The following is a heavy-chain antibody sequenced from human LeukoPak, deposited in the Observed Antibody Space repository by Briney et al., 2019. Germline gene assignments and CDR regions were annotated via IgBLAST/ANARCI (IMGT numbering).Heavy chain of an antibody. CDR2: ISYDGSNK. D-gene: IGHD3-10*01. V-gene: IGHV3-30*18. CDR1: GFTFSSYG. CDR3: AKATYYYGSGSYYNRDY. Sequence: GRSLRLSCAASGFTFSSYGMHWVRQAPGKGLEWVAVISYDGSNKYYADSVKGRFTISRDNSKNTLYLQMDSLRAEDTAVYYCAKATYYYGSGSYYNRDYWGQGTLVTVSS. J-gene: IGHJ4*02.